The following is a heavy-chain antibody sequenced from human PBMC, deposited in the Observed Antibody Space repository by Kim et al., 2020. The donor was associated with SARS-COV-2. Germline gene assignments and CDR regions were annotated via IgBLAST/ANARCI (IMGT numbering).Heavy chain of an antibody. Sequence: SPAFQGQVTSSADKSISTAYLQWSSLKASDTAMYYCARQHSSGWFPAPFDYWGQGTLVTVSS. CDR3: ARQHSSGWFPAPFDY. V-gene: IGHV5-51*01. J-gene: IGHJ4*02. D-gene: IGHD6-19*01.